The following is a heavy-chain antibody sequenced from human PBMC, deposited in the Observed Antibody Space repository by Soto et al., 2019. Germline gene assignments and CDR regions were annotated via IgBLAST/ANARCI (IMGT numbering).Heavy chain of an antibody. CDR1: GYTFTGYY. CDR3: ARGSGGSTDNYYYYYMDV. CDR2: INPNSGGT. J-gene: IGHJ6*03. V-gene: IGHV1-2*04. Sequence: GASVKVSCKASGYTFTGYYMHWVRQAPGQGLEWMGWINPNSGGTNYAQKFQGWVTMTRDTSISTAYMELSRPRSDDTAVYYCARGSGGSTDNYYYYYMDVWGKGTTVTVSS. D-gene: IGHD2-15*01.